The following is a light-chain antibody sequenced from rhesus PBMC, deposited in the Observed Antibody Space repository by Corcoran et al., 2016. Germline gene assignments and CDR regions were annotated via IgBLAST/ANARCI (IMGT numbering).Light chain of an antibody. Sequence: DIQMTQSPSSLSASVGDRVTITCRASQGISNYLSWYQQKPGKAPKRLIYVESSLESGVPSRFSGSGTGTEVTLTISSLQPEDFAVYFCLQYNNKPFTFGPGTKLDIK. CDR2: VES. J-gene: IGKJ3*01. CDR1: QGISNY. CDR3: LQYNNKPFT. V-gene: IGKV1-36*01.